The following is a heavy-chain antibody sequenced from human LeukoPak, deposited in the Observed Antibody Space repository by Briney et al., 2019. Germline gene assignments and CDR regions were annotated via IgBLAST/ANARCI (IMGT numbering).Heavy chain of an antibody. V-gene: IGHV1-46*01. CDR2: INPSGGST. J-gene: IGHJ6*03. CDR1: GYTFTSYY. CDR3: ARDRVSVAGYYYYYYYMDV. D-gene: IGHD6-19*01. Sequence: ASVKVSCKASGYTFTSYYMHWVRQAPGRGLEWMGIINPSGGSTSYAQKFQGRVTMTRDMSTSTVYMELSSLRSEDTAAYYCARDRVSVAGYYYYYYYMDVWGKGTTVTVSS.